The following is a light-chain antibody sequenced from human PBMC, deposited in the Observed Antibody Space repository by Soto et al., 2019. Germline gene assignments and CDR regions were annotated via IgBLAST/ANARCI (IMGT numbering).Light chain of an antibody. CDR2: GAS. Sequence: EIVMTQSPATLSVSPGERATLSCRASQNVNSNLAWYQQKPGQAPRLVIYGASTRATGIPGRFSGSGSGTEFTLTISSLQSEDFAVYYCQQYNNWPLTFGGGTKVEIK. CDR3: QQYNNWPLT. J-gene: IGKJ4*01. CDR1: QNVNSN. V-gene: IGKV3-15*01.